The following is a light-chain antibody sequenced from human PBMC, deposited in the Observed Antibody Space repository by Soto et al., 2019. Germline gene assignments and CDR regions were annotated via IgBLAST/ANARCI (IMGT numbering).Light chain of an antibody. Sequence: DIPMTQSPSTLSGSVGDRVTITCRASQTISSWLAWYQKKRGKAPQLLIYKASTLKSGVPSRLSGGGSGTEFTLTISSLQHDDVATYYCQRYSTYSEAFGQGTKVELK. V-gene: IGKV1-5*03. CDR2: KAS. CDR3: QRYSTYSEA. J-gene: IGKJ1*01. CDR1: QTISSW.